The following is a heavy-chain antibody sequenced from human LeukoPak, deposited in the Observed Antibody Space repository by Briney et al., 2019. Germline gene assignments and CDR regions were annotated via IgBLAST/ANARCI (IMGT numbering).Heavy chain of an antibody. CDR1: GGSISSSSYY. CDR2: IYYSGST. D-gene: IGHD3-16*01. V-gene: IGHV4-39*07. CDR3: ARESGEPGAFDI. J-gene: IGHJ3*02. Sequence: SETLSLTCTVSGGSISSSSYYWGWIRQPPGKGLEWIGSIYYSGSTYYNPSLKSRVAISVDTSKNQFSLKLSSVTAADTAVYYCARESGEPGAFDIWGQGTMVTVSS.